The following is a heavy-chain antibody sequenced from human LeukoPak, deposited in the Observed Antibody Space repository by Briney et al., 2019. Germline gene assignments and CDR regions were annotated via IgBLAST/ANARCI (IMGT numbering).Heavy chain of an antibody. CDR1: GGSISSGDYY. V-gene: IGHV4-4*02. Sequence: SETLSLTCTVSGGSISSGDYYWSWVRQPPGKGLEWIGEIYHSGSTNYNPSLKSRVTISVDKSKNQFSLKLSSVTAADTAVYYCARGTGIAVAGTFFYYYYGMDVWGQGTTVTVSS. J-gene: IGHJ6*02. CDR2: IYHSGST. CDR3: ARGTGIAVAGTFFYYYYGMDV. D-gene: IGHD6-19*01.